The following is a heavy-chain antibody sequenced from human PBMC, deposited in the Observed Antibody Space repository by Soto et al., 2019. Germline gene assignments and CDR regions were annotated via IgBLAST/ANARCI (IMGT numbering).Heavy chain of an antibody. Sequence: QVQLVQSGAEVKKPGASVKVSCNPSGYTFTSHGISWERQAPGQGLEWMGWITAYNGNTNYAQKFQGRFTMTADTSTSTAYMERRGLRSDDPAVYYCARGTVTTGYYHYDMDVWGKGTTVTVSS. J-gene: IGHJ6*03. CDR3: ARGTVTTGYYHYDMDV. V-gene: IGHV1-18*04. CDR2: ITAYNGNT. D-gene: IGHD4-17*01. CDR1: GYTFTSHG.